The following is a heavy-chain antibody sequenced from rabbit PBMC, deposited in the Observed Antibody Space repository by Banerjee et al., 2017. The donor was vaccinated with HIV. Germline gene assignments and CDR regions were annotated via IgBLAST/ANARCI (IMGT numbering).Heavy chain of an antibody. V-gene: IGHV1S40*01. CDR2: IYAGSSGTT. Sequence: QSLEESGGDLVKPGASLTLTCTASGFSFSSSYYMCWVRQAPGKGLEWIACIYAGSSGTTYYANWAKGRFTISKTSSTTVTLQMTSPTAADTATYFCARSWSGSSNWDLWGPGTLVTVS. J-gene: IGHJ4*01. CDR1: GFSFSSSYY. D-gene: IGHD8-1*01. CDR3: ARSWSGSSNWDL.